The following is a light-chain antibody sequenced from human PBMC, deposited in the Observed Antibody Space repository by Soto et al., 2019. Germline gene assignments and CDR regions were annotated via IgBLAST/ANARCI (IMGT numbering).Light chain of an antibody. V-gene: IGLV1-40*01. CDR2: GNN. Sequence: QSVLTQPPSVSGAPGQRVTISCIGSSSSIGAGYDVHWYQQLPGTAPKLLIYGNNNRPSGVPDRFSGSKSGTSASLAITGLQAEDEADYDGQSYDSTLSDYVVGTGTKLTVL. CDR3: QSYDSTLSDYV. J-gene: IGLJ1*01. CDR1: SSSIGAGYD.